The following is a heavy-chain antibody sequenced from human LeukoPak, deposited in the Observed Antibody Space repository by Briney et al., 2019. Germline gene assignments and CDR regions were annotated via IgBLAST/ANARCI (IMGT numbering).Heavy chain of an antibody. Sequence: ASVKVSCKASGFTFISYGISWVRQAPGQGLEWMGWISGYNDETQFDRRLLDRVTMSRDTSATTAYMELRSLISDDTAVYYCATAAAADDAFDIWGQGTMVTVSS. CDR1: GFTFISYG. CDR2: ISGYNDET. J-gene: IGHJ3*02. CDR3: ATAAAADDAFDI. V-gene: IGHV1-18*01. D-gene: IGHD6-13*01.